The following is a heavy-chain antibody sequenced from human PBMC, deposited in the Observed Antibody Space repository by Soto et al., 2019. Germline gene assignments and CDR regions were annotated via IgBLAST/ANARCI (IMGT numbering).Heavy chain of an antibody. J-gene: IGHJ6*02. CDR3: ARLHSHGTYGMDV. Sequence: GASVKVSCKASGGSFTYTLSWVRQAPGQGLEWMGGIIPIFGTANYAQKFQGRVTITADASTKTAYMELSTLRSEDTAVYYCARLHSHGTYGMDVWGQGTTVTVSS. CDR1: GGSFTYT. D-gene: IGHD5-18*01. CDR2: IIPIFGTA. V-gene: IGHV1-69*13.